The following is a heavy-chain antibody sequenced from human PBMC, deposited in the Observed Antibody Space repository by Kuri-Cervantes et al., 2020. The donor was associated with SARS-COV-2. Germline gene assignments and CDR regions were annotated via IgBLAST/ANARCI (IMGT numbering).Heavy chain of an antibody. V-gene: IGHV4-34*01. D-gene: IGHD5-24*01. CDR2: INHSGST. CDR3: GKVSWLQLWHRYSDS. J-gene: IGHJ4*02. CDR1: GGSFSGYY. Sequence: ESLKISCAVYGGSFSGYYWSWIRQPPGKGLEWIGEINHSGSTNYNPSPKSRVTISVDTSKNQFSLKLRSVTAADTAVYYCGKVSWLQLWHRYSDSWGQGTLVTVSS.